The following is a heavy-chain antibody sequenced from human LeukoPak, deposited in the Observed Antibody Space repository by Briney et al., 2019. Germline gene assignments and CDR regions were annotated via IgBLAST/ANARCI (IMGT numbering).Heavy chain of an antibody. D-gene: IGHD6-19*01. CDR1: GFTFSDSD. CDR3: TTYRSGHY. V-gene: IGHV3-73*01. J-gene: IGHJ4*02. CDR2: ITTKRSNYAT. Sequence: GGSLRLSCAASGFTFSDSDIHWVRQASGKGLEWVGRITTKRSNYATAYTASVKGRFTISRRDSENTAYLQMNSLKTEDTALYYCTTYRSGHYWGQGTLVTVSS.